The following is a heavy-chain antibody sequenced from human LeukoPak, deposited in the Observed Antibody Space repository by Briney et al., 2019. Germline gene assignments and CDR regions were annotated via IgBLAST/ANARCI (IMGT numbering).Heavy chain of an antibody. CDR3: ASRLYYDYVWGSYRYPFDY. Sequence: SETLSLTCTVSGGSVTYTNYYWGWIRQPPGKGLQWIGVIYYNGKTYYNPSLKSRVTVAVDTSKNQFSLKLSSVTAADTAVYYCASRLYYDYVWGSYRYPFDYWGQGTLVTVSS. D-gene: IGHD3-16*02. CDR2: IYYNGKT. CDR1: GGSVTYTNYY. J-gene: IGHJ4*02. V-gene: IGHV4-39*01.